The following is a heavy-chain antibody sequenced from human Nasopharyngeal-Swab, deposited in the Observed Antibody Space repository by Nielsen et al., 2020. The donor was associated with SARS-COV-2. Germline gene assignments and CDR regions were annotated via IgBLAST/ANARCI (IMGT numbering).Heavy chain of an antibody. CDR3: ARRAYGSGGSCYSPYYYYMDV. J-gene: IGHJ6*03. V-gene: IGHV5-10-1*01. CDR1: GYSFTSYW. Sequence: GGSLRLSWKGSGYSFTSYWISWVRKMPGKGLGWMGRIDPSDSYTNYSPSFQGRVTVSAYKSISTAYLQWSSPKASDTAMYYCARRAYGSGGSCYSPYYYYMDVWGKGTTVTVSS. CDR2: IDPSDSYT. D-gene: IGHD2-15*01.